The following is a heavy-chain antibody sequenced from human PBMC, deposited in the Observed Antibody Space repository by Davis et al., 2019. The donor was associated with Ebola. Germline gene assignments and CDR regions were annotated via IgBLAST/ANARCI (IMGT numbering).Heavy chain of an antibody. J-gene: IGHJ6*04. CDR1: GFTFRGSW. D-gene: IGHD3-10*01. CDR3: VVSMAREFWSSYYYGMDV. Sequence: GESLKISCAASGFTFRGSWMHWVRQIPGKGLVWVAHMNPDGSITNYADAVKGRFIISIDNAKNSLYLQMNSLRAEDTAVYYCVVSMAREFWSSYYYGMDVWGKGTTVTVSS. CDR2: MNPDGSIT. V-gene: IGHV3-74*01.